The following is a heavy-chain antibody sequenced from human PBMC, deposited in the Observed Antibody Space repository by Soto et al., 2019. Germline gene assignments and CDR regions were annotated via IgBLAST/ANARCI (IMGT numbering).Heavy chain of an antibody. CDR2: INHSGST. V-gene: IGHV4-34*01. D-gene: IGHD5-18*01. J-gene: IGHJ4*02. CDR1: GGSFSGYY. CDR3: ASVQGGYSYGPEYYFDY. Sequence: SETLSLTCAFYGGSFSGYYWSWIRQPPGKGLEWIGEINHSGSTNYNPSLKSRVTISVDTSKNQFSLKLSSVTAADTAVYYCASVQGGYSYGPEYYFDYWGQGTLVTVS.